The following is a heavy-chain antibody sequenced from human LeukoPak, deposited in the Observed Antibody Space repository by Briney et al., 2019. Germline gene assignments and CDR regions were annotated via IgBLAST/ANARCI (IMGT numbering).Heavy chain of an antibody. J-gene: IGHJ6*02. CDR3: ARSDPIGAPNCSGGSCSYYYYGMDV. V-gene: IGHV1-46*01. CDR1: GYTFTNYY. D-gene: IGHD2-15*01. CDR2: INPSGGST. Sequence: ASVKVSCKASGYTFTNYYIHWVRQAPGQGLEWMGIINPSGGSTSSAQKFQGRVTMTRDTSTSTVYMELSSLRPEDTAVYYCARSDPIGAPNCSGGSCSYYYYGMDVWGQGTTVTVSS.